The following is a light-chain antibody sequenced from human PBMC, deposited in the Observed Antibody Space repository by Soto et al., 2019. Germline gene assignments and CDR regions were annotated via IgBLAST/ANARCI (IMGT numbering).Light chain of an antibody. Sequence: EIVLTQSPGTLSLSPGERATLSCRASQSVSSSYLAWYQQKPGQAPSLLIYGASSRATGIPDRFSGSGSGTDFTLTISRLEPEDFAVYFCQQYGSSPTTFGQGTNVEIK. V-gene: IGKV3-20*01. J-gene: IGKJ1*01. CDR1: QSVSSSY. CDR3: QQYGSSPTT. CDR2: GAS.